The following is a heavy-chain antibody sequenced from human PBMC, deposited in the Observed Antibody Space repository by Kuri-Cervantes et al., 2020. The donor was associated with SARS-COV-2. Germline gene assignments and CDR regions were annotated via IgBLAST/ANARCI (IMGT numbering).Heavy chain of an antibody. CDR1: GGSISSGDYH. CDR2: IYYSGST. V-gene: IGHV4-30-4*01. Sequence: SCTVSGGSISSGDYHWSWIRQPPGKGLEWIGYIYYSGSTYYNPSLKSRVTISVDTSKNQFSLKLSSVTAADTAVYYCARDRMESLLWFGVVGAFDIWGQGTMVTVSS. J-gene: IGHJ3*02. D-gene: IGHD3-10*01. CDR3: ARDRMESLLWFGVVGAFDI.